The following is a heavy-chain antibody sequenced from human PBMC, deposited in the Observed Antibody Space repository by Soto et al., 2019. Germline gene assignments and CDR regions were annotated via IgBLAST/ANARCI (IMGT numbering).Heavy chain of an antibody. J-gene: IGHJ5*02. D-gene: IGHD3-10*01. Sequence: QLLQSGGGLVQPGGSLTLSCAASGFTFGTTDMSWVRQAPGEGLEWVSTIDGSGGITYYADSVKGRFTISRDNPRNTVYLQMNSLRGDDTALYYCVKNSGWFNTWCQGALVTVSS. V-gene: IGHV3-23*01. CDR2: IDGSGGIT. CDR3: VKNSGWFNT. CDR1: GFTFGTTD.